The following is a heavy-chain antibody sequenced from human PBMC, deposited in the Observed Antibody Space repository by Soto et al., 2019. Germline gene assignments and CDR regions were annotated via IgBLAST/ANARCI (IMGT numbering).Heavy chain of an antibody. J-gene: IGHJ5*02. Sequence: SETLSLTCTVSGGSISSGGYYWSWIRQHPGKGLEWIGYIYYSGSTYYSPSLKSRVTISVDTSKNQFSLKLSSVTAADTAVYYCARGRGDYSSADNWFDPWGQGTLVTVSS. CDR1: GGSISSGGYY. D-gene: IGHD4-4*01. CDR3: ARGRGDYSSADNWFDP. V-gene: IGHV4-31*03. CDR2: IYYSGST.